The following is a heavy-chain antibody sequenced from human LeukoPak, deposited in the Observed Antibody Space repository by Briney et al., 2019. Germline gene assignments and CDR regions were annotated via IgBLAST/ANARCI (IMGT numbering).Heavy chain of an antibody. Sequence: SETLSLTCAVYGGSFSGYYWSWIRQPPGKGLEWIGEINHSGSTNYSPSLKSRVTISVDTSKNQFSLKLSSVTAADTAVYYCARVNGYNQLDYWGQGTLVTVSS. CDR2: INHSGST. CDR1: GGSFSGYY. D-gene: IGHD5-18*01. V-gene: IGHV4-34*01. J-gene: IGHJ4*02. CDR3: ARVNGYNQLDY.